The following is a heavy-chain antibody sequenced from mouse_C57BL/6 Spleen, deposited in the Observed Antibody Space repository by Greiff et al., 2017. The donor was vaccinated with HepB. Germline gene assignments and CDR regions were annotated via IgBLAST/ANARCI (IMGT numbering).Heavy chain of an antibody. CDR3: TRRDGYDGYFDY. Sequence: EVQLQQSGTVLARPGASVKMSCKTSGYTFTSYWMHWVKQRPGQGLEWIGAIYPGNSDTSYNQKFKGQAKLTAVTSASTAYMELSSLTNEDSAVYYCTRRDGYDGYFDYWGQGTTLTVSS. CDR2: IYPGNSDT. D-gene: IGHD2-2*01. V-gene: IGHV1-5*01. J-gene: IGHJ2*01. CDR1: GYTFTSYW.